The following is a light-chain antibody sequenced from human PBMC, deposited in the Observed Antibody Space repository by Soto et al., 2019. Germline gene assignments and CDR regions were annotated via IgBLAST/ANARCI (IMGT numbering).Light chain of an antibody. CDR1: SSNIGGNF. CDR3: ATWDDSLSGVV. J-gene: IGLJ2*01. V-gene: IGLV1-47*01. CDR2: RND. Sequence: QSALPQPPSASGTPGQRVTISCSGSSSNIGGNFVYWYQQIPGTAPTLLIYRNDQRPSGVPDRFSGSKSGTSASLAISGLRSEDEADYYCATWDDSLSGVVFGGGTQLTVL.